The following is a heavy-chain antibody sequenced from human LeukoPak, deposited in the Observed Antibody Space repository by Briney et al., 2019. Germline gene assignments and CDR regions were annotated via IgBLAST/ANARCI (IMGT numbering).Heavy chain of an antibody. CDR2: ISGSGGST. J-gene: IGHJ4*02. Sequence: PGGSLRLSCAASGFTFSDYYMSWIRQAPGKGLEWVSAISGSGGSTYYADSVKGRFTISRDNSKNTLYLQMNSLRAEDTAVYYCAKQWLAITFNFDYWGQGTLVTVSS. V-gene: IGHV3-23*01. CDR1: GFTFSDYY. D-gene: IGHD6-19*01. CDR3: AKQWLAITFNFDY.